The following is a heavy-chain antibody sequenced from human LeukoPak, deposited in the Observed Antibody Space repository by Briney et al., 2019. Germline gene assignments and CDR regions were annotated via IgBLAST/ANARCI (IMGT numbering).Heavy chain of an antibody. D-gene: IGHD2-2*01. Sequence: SETLSLTCTVSVYSLSSGYYWGWIRQPPGKGLEWIGTIYHSGSTYYNPSLKSRVTISVDTSKNQFSLKLTSVTAADTAVYYCARVRGYCSSTICYRYYFDYWGQGTLVTVSS. J-gene: IGHJ4*02. CDR1: VYSLSSGYY. CDR3: ARVRGYCSSTICYRYYFDY. V-gene: IGHV4-38-2*02. CDR2: IYHSGST.